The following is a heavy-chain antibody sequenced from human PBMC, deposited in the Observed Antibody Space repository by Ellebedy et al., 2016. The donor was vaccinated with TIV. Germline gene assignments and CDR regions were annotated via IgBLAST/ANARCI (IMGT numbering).Heavy chain of an antibody. CDR2: IYYSGST. Sequence: MPSETLSLTCTVSGASISTYYWSWIRQPPGKGLEWIGYIYYSGSTNYNPSLKSRVTISVDTAKNQFSLKLRSVTAADPAVYYCARHIRITMVRGVITNWFDPWGQGTLVSVSS. D-gene: IGHD3-10*01. CDR3: ARHIRITMVRGVITNWFDP. V-gene: IGHV4-59*08. J-gene: IGHJ5*02. CDR1: GASISTYY.